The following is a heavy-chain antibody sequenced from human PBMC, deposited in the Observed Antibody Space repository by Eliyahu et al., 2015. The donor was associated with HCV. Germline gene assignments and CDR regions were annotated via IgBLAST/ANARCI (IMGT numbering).Heavy chain of an antibody. V-gene: IGHV4-39*01. D-gene: IGHD3-22*01. CDR3: ARHYYYDNNGYQDYFDY. J-gene: IGHJ4*02. CDR2: ISYSGSP. Sequence: QLQLQESGPGLVKPSETLSLTCTVSGGSISSSSYYWGSVRQPPGKGLEWIGSISYSGSPYYNPSLKSRVTISVDTSKNQFSLKLSSVTAADTAVYYCARHYYYDNNGYQDYFDYCGQGTLVTVSS. CDR1: GGSISSSSYY.